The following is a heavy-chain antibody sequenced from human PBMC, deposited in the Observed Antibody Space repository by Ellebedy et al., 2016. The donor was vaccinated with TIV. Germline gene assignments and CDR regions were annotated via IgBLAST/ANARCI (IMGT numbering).Heavy chain of an antibody. D-gene: IGHD3-10*01. J-gene: IGHJ4*02. CDR1: GGSFSGYY. CDR3: AREESYYKTPDY. V-gene: IGHV4-34*01. Sequence: SETLSLXXAVYGGSFSGYYWSWIRQPPGKGLEWIGEINHSGSTNYNPSLKSRVTISVDTSKNQFSLKLSSVTAADTAVYYCAREESYYKTPDYWGQGTLVTVSS. CDR2: INHSGST.